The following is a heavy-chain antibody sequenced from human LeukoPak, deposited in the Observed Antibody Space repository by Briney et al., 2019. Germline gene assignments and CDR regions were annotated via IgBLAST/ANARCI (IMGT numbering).Heavy chain of an antibody. CDR3: AKGRGYCTGGSCYSDY. Sequence: GGSLRLSCTASGFTFSNYAMSWVRQAPGKGLEWVSTISGSDGSTYYADSVKGRFTISRDNSKNTLYLQMNSLRVEDTAIYYCAKGRGYCTGGSCYSDYWGKGTLVTVSS. D-gene: IGHD2-15*01. CDR2: ISGSDGST. J-gene: IGHJ4*02. V-gene: IGHV3-23*01. CDR1: GFTFSNYA.